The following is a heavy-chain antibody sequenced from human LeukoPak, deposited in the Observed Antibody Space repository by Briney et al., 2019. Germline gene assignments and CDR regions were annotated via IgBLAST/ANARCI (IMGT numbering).Heavy chain of an antibody. CDR2: IIPILGIA. CDR3: ARGRGYYFDY. CDR1: GYTFTGYY. Sequence: SVKVSCKASGYTFTGYYIHWVRQAPGQRLEWMGRIIPILGIANYAQKFQGRVTITADKSTSTAYMELSSLRSEDTAVYYCARGRGYYFDYWGQGTLVTVSS. D-gene: IGHD3-22*01. J-gene: IGHJ4*02. V-gene: IGHV1-69*04.